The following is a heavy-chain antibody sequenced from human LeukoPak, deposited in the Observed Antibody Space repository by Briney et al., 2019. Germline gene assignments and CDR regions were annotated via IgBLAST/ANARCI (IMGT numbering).Heavy chain of an antibody. CDR1: GLTFSGSD. V-gene: IGHV3-73*01. Sequence: GGSLRLSCAASGLTFSGSDMHWVRQASGKGLEWVGRIIIKTNSYATAYAASVKGRFTISRDDSKYTAYLQMNSLKTEDTAVYYCARGGYHAYYLDYWGQGSLVTVSS. D-gene: IGHD5-18*01. J-gene: IGHJ4*02. CDR3: ARGGYHAYYLDY. CDR2: IIIKTNSYAT.